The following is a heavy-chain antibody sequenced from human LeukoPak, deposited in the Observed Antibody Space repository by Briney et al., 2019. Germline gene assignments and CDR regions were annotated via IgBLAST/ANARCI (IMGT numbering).Heavy chain of an antibody. CDR1: GYSFTSYW. CDR2: IYPGGSDT. D-gene: IGHD3-10*01. J-gene: IGHJ5*02. Sequence: GESLKISCKGSGYSFTSYWIGWVRQIPGKGLEWVGIIYPGGSDTRYSPSFQGQVTISADKSISTAYLQWSSLKASDTAMYYCARRNTYYYGSGSQTKYNWFDPWGQGTLVTVSS. V-gene: IGHV5-51*01. CDR3: ARRNTYYYGSGSQTKYNWFDP.